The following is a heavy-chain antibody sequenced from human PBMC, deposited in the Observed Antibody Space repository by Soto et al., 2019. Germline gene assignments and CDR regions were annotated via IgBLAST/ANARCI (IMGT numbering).Heavy chain of an antibody. CDR3: ARGESGGDYYYYYMDV. V-gene: IGHV4-59*01. CDR2: IYYSGST. CDR1: GGSISSYY. Sequence: SETLSLTCTVSGGSISSYYWSWIRQPPGKGLEWIGYIYYSGSTNYNPSLKSRVTISVDTSKNQFSLKLSSVTAADTAVYYCARGESGGDYYYYYMDVWGKGTTVTVSS. J-gene: IGHJ6*03.